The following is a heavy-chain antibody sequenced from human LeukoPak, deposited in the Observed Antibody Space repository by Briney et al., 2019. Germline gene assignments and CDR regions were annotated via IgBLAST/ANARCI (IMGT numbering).Heavy chain of an antibody. J-gene: IGHJ6*03. D-gene: IGHD3-10*01. CDR2: ISNDGVT. V-gene: IGHV3-53*01. CDR3: ATFWGSGSYYYYYMDV. Sequence: GGSLRLSCATSDFPVSDNYMSWVRQAPGRGLEWVSVISNDGVTDYAASVKGRFTISRDNSKNTLYLQMSSLRAEDTAVYYCATFWGSGSYYYYYMDVWGKGTTVTVSS. CDR1: DFPVSDNY.